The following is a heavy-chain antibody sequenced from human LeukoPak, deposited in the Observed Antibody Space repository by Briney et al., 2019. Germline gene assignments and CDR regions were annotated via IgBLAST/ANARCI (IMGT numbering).Heavy chain of an antibody. V-gene: IGHV3-7*01. CDR1: GFTFSSYW. CDR2: IKQDGSEK. D-gene: IGHD2-15*01. Sequence: GGSLRLSCAVSGFTFSSYWMSWVRQAPGKGLEWVANIKQDGSEKYYVDSVKGRFTISRDNAKNSLYMQMNSLRAEDTAVYYCARVSTGSGNDYLDYWGQGTLVTVSS. J-gene: IGHJ4*02. CDR3: ARVSTGSGNDYLDY.